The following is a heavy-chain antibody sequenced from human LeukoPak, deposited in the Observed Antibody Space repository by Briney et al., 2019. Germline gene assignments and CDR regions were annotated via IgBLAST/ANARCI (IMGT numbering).Heavy chain of an antibody. Sequence: GGSLRLSCAASGFTFSSYSMNWVRQAPGKGLEWVSSISSSSSYIYYADSVKGRFTISRDNAKNSLYLQMNSLRAEDTAVYYCARGTLGYCSSTSCSIGGRYYYYYYMDVWGKGTTVTVSS. CDR3: ARGTLGYCSSTSCSIGGRYYYYYYMDV. D-gene: IGHD2-2*01. V-gene: IGHV3-21*01. CDR2: ISSSSSYI. J-gene: IGHJ6*03. CDR1: GFTFSSYS.